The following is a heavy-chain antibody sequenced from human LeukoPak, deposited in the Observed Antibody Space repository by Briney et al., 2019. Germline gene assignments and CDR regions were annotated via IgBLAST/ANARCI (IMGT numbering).Heavy chain of an antibody. CDR3: ARLQRRYCSSTSCYLNWFDP. CDR2: IYYSGST. J-gene: IGHJ5*02. CDR1: GGSISSGGYY. V-gene: IGHV4-31*03. D-gene: IGHD2-2*01. Sequence: PSQTLSLTCTVSGGSISSGGYYWSWIRQHPGKGLEWIGYIYYSGSTYYNPSLKSRVTISVDTSKNQFSLKLSSVTAADTAVYYCARLQRRYCSSTSCYLNWFDPWGQGTLVTVSS.